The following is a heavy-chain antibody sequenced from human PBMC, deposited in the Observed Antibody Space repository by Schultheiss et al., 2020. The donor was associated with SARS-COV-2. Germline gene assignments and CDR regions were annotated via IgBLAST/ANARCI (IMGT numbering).Heavy chain of an antibody. J-gene: IGHJ6*02. V-gene: IGHV4-39*07. Sequence: SETLSLTCTVSGGSVSSGSYYWGWIRQPPGKGLEWIGSIYHSGSTYYNPSLKSRVTISVDTSKNQFSLKLSSVTAADTAVYYCARDLSDRRDYYYGMDVWGQGTTVTVSS. CDR2: IYHSGST. CDR3: ARDLSDRRDYYYGMDV. CDR1: GGSVSSGSYY.